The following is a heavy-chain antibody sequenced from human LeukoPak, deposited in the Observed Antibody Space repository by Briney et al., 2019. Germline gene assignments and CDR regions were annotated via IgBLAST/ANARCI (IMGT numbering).Heavy chain of an antibody. D-gene: IGHD6-13*01. CDR2: VYTSGST. Sequence: SETLSLTCTVSGGSISSSTYYWSWIRQPAGKGLEWIGRVYTSGSTNYNPSLKSRVTMSVDTSKNQFSLKLSSVSAADTAVYYCARDRVVAASGRGSWFDPWGQGALLTVSS. J-gene: IGHJ5*02. CDR3: ARDRVVAASGRGSWFDP. CDR1: GGSISSSTYY. V-gene: IGHV4-61*02.